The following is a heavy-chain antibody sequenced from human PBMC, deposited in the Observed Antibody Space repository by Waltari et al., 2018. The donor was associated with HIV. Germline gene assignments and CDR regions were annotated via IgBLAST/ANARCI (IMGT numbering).Heavy chain of an antibody. CDR2: SYYSGST. V-gene: IGHV4-39*01. Sequence: QLQLQESGPGLVKPSETLSLTCTVSGGSISSSSYYWGWIRQPPGKGLEWIGSSYYSGSTYYNPSLKSRVTISVDTSKNQFSLKLSSVTAADTAVYYCARHNYGDYDAWQTLFDYWGQGTLVTVSS. J-gene: IGHJ4*02. CDR3: ARHNYGDYDAWQTLFDY. CDR1: GGSISSSSYY. D-gene: IGHD4-17*01.